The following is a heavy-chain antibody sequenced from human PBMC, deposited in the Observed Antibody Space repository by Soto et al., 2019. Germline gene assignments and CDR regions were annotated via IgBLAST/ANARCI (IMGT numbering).Heavy chain of an antibody. CDR3: ARGGSGYTWFNEF. J-gene: IGHJ4*02. D-gene: IGHD3-22*01. CDR2: IFPVFQTA. Sequence: QEQLVQSGAEVKKPGSSVKVSCKASGGLFSSYPLGWLRQVPGQGLEWMGGIFPVFQTAYSTQRLQGRVTITEDESTNTAYMELSSLRSEDTAIYYCARGGSGYTWFNEFWGQGTLVTVSS. V-gene: IGHV1-69*01. CDR1: GGLFSSYP.